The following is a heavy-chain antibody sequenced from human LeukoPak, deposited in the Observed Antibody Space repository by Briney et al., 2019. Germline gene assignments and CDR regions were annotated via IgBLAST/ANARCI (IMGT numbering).Heavy chain of an antibody. CDR2: IYYSGST. J-gene: IGHJ4*02. V-gene: IGHV4-39*07. D-gene: IGHD6-6*01. CDR3: ARIAARLNFDY. CDR1: GGSISSSSYY. Sequence: SETLSLTCTVSGGSISSSSYYWGWIRQPPGKGLEWIGSIYYSGSTYYNPSLKSRVTISVDTSKNQFSLKLSSVTAADTAVYYCARIAARLNFDYWGQGTLVTVSS.